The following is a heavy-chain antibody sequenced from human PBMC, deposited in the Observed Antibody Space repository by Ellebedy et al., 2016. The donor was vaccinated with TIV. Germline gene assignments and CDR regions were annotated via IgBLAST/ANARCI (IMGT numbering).Heavy chain of an antibody. CDR1: GFTFNYA. D-gene: IGHD2-8*01. CDR3: ASKARLNVGDWFGP. V-gene: IGHV3-30-3*01. Sequence: GESLKISXGASGFTFNYAVHWFRQTPDKGLEWVAVISYDGNSKYYADSVKGRTTLSRDNSKNTIFLQIDKLGAEDTAVYYCASKARLNVGDWFGPWGQGTLVTVSS. J-gene: IGHJ5*02. CDR2: ISYDGNSK.